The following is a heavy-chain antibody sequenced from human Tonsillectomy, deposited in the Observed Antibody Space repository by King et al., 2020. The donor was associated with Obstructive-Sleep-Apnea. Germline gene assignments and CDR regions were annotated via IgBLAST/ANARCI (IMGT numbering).Heavy chain of an antibody. V-gene: IGHV1-69*01. CDR1: GGTFSSYA. J-gene: IGHJ6*02. Sequence: VQLVESGAEVKKPGSSVKVSCKASGGTFSSYAISWVRQAPGQGLDWMGGSIPIFGTANYAQKFQGRVTITADESTSTAYMELSSLRSEDTAVYYCARAPNPLRDVDYYHYGMDGWGQGTTVTVSS. CDR3: ARAPNPLRDVDYYHYGMDG. CDR2: SIPIFGTA. D-gene: IGHD1-14*01.